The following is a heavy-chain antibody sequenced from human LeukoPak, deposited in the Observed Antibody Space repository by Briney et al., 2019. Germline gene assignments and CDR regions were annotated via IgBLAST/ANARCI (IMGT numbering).Heavy chain of an antibody. CDR2: ISYDGSNK. CDR3: ARDYYYDSSGYPNY. Sequence: GGSLRLSCAASGFTFSSYAMHWVRQAPGKGLEWVALISYDGSNKYYADSVKGRFTISRDNAKNSLYLQMNSLRAEDTAVYYCARDYYYDSSGYPNYWGQGTLVTVSS. J-gene: IGHJ4*02. CDR1: GFTFSSYA. D-gene: IGHD3-22*01. V-gene: IGHV3-30*04.